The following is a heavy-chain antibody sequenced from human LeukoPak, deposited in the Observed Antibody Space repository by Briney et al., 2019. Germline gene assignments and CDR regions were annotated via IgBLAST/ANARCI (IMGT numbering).Heavy chain of an antibody. V-gene: IGHV4-34*01. D-gene: IGHD3-10*01. CDR2: INYSGNT. CDR1: GGSFSGYY. Sequence: PSETLSLTCAVYGGSFSGYYWSWIRQPPGKGLEWIGEINYSGNTNYNPSLKSRVTISVDTSKNQFSLKLSSVTAADTAVYYCARLAPQYYYGSGSSYYYYYMDVWGKGTTVTVSS. J-gene: IGHJ6*03. CDR3: ARLAPQYYYGSGSSYYYYYMDV.